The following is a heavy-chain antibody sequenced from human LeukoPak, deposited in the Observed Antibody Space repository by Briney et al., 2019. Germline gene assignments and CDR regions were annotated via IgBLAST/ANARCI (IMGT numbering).Heavy chain of an antibody. V-gene: IGHV3-20*04. CDR1: GFTFDDYG. Sequence: PGGSLRLSCAASGFTFDDYGMSWVRQAPGKGLEWVSGINWNGGSTGYADSVKGRFTISRDNAKNSLYLQMNSLRAEDTAVYYCAKKPTVTMSRVYFDYWGQGTLVTVSS. D-gene: IGHD4-17*01. J-gene: IGHJ4*02. CDR3: AKKPTVTMSRVYFDY. CDR2: INWNGGST.